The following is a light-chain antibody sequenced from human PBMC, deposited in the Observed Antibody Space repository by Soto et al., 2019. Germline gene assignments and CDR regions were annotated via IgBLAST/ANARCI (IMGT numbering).Light chain of an antibody. J-gene: IGLJ3*02. CDR2: EVN. V-gene: IGLV2-23*02. CDR3: CSSVGGPIWV. CDR1: NSDVGGYDR. Sequence: QSALTQPASVSGSPGQSITISCTGTNSDVGGYDRVSWYQQPPGKAPTLMIYEVNKRPSGVSYRVSGSKSGNTASLTISGLQDEDEADYYCCSSVGGPIWVFGGGTKVTVL.